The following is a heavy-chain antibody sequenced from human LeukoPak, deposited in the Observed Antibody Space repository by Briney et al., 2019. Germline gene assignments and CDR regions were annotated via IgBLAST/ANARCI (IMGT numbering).Heavy chain of an antibody. CDR2: ISGGGSNT. V-gene: IGHV3-23*01. D-gene: IGHD5-12*01. Sequence: GGSLRLSCAASGFTFSTYPISWARQAPGKGLEWVSAISGGGSNTYYADSVKGRFTISRDNSKDTLYLQMNSLRAEDTAVYYCVKDSVRGYSGYGNDGFEIWGQGTMVTVSS. CDR1: GFTFSTYP. J-gene: IGHJ3*02. CDR3: VKDSVRGYSGYGNDGFEI.